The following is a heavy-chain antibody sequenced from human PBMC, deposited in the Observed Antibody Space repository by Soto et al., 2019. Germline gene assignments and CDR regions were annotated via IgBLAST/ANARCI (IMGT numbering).Heavy chain of an antibody. CDR2: ISAYNGNT. J-gene: IGHJ6*03. Sequence: ASVKVSCKASGYTFTSYGISWVRQAPGQGLEWMGWISAYNGNTNYAQKLQGRATMTTDTSTSTAYMELRSLRSDDTAVYYCAREPYDFWSGPRFRDYYYYMDVWGKGTTVTVSS. CDR3: AREPYDFWSGPRFRDYYYYMDV. V-gene: IGHV1-18*01. CDR1: GYTFTSYG. D-gene: IGHD3-3*01.